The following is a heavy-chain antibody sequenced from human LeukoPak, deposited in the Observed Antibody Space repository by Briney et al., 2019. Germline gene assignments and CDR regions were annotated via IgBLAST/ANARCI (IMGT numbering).Heavy chain of an antibody. CDR2: IYYSGST. D-gene: IGHD1-26*01. CDR1: GGSISSGGYY. CDR3: ARARSGSYAVNWFDP. Sequence: SETLSLACTVSGGSISSGGYYWSWIRQHPGKGLEWIGYIYYSGSTYYNPSLKSRVTISVDTSKNQFSLKLSSVTAADTAVYYGARARSGSYAVNWFDPWGQGTLVTVSS. J-gene: IGHJ5*02. V-gene: IGHV4-31*03.